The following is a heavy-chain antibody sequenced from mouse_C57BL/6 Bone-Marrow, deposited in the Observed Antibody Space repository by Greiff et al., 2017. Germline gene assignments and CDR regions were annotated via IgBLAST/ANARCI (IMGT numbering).Heavy chain of an antibody. CDR2: IDPSDSYT. D-gene: IGHD2-1*01. CDR3: ARRSVYGNYDGYFDY. V-gene: IGHV1-69*01. CDR1: GYTFTSYW. Sequence: QVQLQQPGAELVMPGASVKLSCKASGYTFTSYWMHWVKQRPGQGLEWIGEIDPSDSYTNYNQKFKGKSTLTVDKSSSTAYMQLSSLTSEDSAVYYCARRSVYGNYDGYFDYWGQGTTLTVSS. J-gene: IGHJ2*01.